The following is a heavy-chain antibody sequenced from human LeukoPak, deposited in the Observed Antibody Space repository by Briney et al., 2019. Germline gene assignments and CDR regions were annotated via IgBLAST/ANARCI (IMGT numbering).Heavy chain of an antibody. D-gene: IGHD5-12*01. V-gene: IGHV1-18*01. CDR1: GYTFTSYG. CDR3: ASGDIVATENYYYYYGMDV. CDR2: ISAYNGNT. Sequence: GASVKVSCKASGYTFTSYGISWVRQAPGQGLEWMGWISAYNGNTNYAQKLQGRVTMTTDTSTSTAYMELRSLRSDDTAVYYCASGDIVATENYYYYYGMDVWGQGTTVTVSS. J-gene: IGHJ6*02.